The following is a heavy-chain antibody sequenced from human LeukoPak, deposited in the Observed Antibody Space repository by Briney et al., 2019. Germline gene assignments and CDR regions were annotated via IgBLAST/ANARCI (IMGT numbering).Heavy chain of an antibody. J-gene: IGHJ6*02. CDR2: MNPNSGNT. CDR1: GYTFTSYD. CDR3: ASCSGGGCYENYGMDV. Sequence: GASVKVSCKASGYTFTSYDINWVRQATGQGLEWTGWMNPNSGNTGYAQKFQGRVTMTRNTSISTAYMELSSLRSEDTAVYYCASCSGGGCYENYGMDVWGQGTTVTVSS. V-gene: IGHV1-8*01. D-gene: IGHD2-15*01.